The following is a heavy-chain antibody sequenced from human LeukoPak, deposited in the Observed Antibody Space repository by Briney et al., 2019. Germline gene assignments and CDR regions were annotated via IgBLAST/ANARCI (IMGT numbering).Heavy chain of an antibody. CDR3: AKDPRYDPPVDY. CDR1: GFTFSNFD. J-gene: IGHJ4*02. Sequence: GGSLRLSCAASGFTFSNFDMSWVRQAPGKGLEWVSAISGSGGSTYYPDSVKGRFVISRDNSENTLYLHMNSLRAADTAVYYCAKDPRYDPPVDYWGQGTLVTVSS. V-gene: IGHV3-23*01. CDR2: ISGSGGST. D-gene: IGHD2-2*01.